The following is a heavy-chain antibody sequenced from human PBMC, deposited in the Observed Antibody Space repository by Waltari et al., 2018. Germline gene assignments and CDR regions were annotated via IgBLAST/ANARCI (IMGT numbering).Heavy chain of an antibody. CDR1: GFSFTTYS. V-gene: IGHV3-21*06. Sequence: EVQLVESGGGLVQPGGSLRLSCAASGFSFTTYSMAGVRQAPGKGLEWVASISTSGSLIYYAESVQGRFTISRDNAKNSLYLQMSSLRAEDTAVYHCARDVGFDRSPLGAFDIWGQGTMVAVSS. CDR2: ISTSGSLI. CDR3: ARDVGFDRSPLGAFDI. D-gene: IGHD3-22*01. J-gene: IGHJ3*02.